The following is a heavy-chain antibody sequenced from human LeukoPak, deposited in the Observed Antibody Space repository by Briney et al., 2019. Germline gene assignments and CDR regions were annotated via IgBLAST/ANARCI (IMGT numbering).Heavy chain of an antibody. CDR3: ARSLGMGATLDY. CDR2: INAGNGNT. Sequence: ASVKVSCKASGYTFSNYAMHWVRQAPGQRLERMGWINAGNGNTRYSQEFKGRVTITRDTSASTVYMELSSLRSEDMAVYFCARSLGMGATLDYWGRGTLVTVSS. V-gene: IGHV1-3*03. CDR1: GYTFSNYA. D-gene: IGHD1-26*01. J-gene: IGHJ4*02.